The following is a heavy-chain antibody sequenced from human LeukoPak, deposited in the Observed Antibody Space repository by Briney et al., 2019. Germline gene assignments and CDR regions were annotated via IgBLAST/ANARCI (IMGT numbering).Heavy chain of an antibody. Sequence: PSETLSLTCAVYGGSFSGYYWSWIRQPPGKGLEWIGEINHSGSTNYNPSLKSRVTISVDTSKNQFSLKLSSVTAADTAVYYCARGLYYDYVWGSYRYSYYFDYWGQGALVTVSS. D-gene: IGHD3-16*02. V-gene: IGHV4-34*01. CDR2: INHSGST. CDR1: GGSFSGYY. J-gene: IGHJ4*02. CDR3: ARGLYYDYVWGSYRYSYYFDY.